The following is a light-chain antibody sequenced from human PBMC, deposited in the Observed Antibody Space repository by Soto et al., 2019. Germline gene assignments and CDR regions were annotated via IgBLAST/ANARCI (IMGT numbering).Light chain of an antibody. CDR2: DVS. J-gene: IGLJ1*01. Sequence: QYALTQPRSVSGSPGQSVTIPCTGTSSDVGGYNYVSWYQQHPGKATKLMIYDVSKRPSGVPDRFSCSKSGNTASLTISGLQAEDEADYYCCSYAGSDVFGTGTKVTVL. CDR1: SSDVGGYNY. CDR3: CSYAGSDV. V-gene: IGLV2-11*01.